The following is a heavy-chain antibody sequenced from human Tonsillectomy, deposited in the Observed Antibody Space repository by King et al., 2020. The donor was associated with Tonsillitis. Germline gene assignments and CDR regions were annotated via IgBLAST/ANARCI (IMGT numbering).Heavy chain of an antibody. Sequence: VQLVESGGGVVQPGRSLRLSCAASGFTFSSYGMHWVRQAPGKGLEWVAVIWYDGSHKYYADTVKGRFTISRDNSKNTLYLRMNSLRADDTAVYYCAREDYGSGNYMYGGQGTLVTVSS. J-gene: IGHJ4*02. CDR1: GFTFSSYG. CDR2: IWYDGSHK. D-gene: IGHD3-10*01. CDR3: AREDYGSGNYMY. V-gene: IGHV3-33*01.